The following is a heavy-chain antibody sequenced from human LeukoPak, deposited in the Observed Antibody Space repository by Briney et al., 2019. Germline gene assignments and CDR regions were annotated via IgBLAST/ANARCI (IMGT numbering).Heavy chain of an antibody. CDR3: ERDHSSSWPDAFDI. CDR1: GFTFDDYG. V-gene: IGHV3-20*04. D-gene: IGHD6-13*01. Sequence: GGSLRLSCAASGFTFDDYGMSWVRQAPGKGLEWVSGINWNGGSTGYADSVKGRFTISRDNAKNSLYLQMNSLRAEDTALYYCERDHSSSWPDAFDIWGQGTMVTVSS. CDR2: INWNGGST. J-gene: IGHJ3*02.